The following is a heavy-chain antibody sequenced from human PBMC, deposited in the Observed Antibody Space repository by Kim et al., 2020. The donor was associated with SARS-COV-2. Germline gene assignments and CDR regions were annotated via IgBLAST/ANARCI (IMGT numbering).Heavy chain of an antibody. CDR3: TRWHYRSYYFDD. Sequence: SETLSLTCTVSGGSIINGAYYWSWVRQLPGKGLEWIGYIYYSGTTYYNPSLKSRISTSIDTSKSQFSLNLNSVTAAATGVYFCTRWHYRSYYFDDWGQGTLVTVSA. J-gene: IGHJ4*02. CDR1: GGSIINGAYY. V-gene: IGHV4-31*03. CDR2: IYYSGTT. D-gene: IGHD3-10*01.